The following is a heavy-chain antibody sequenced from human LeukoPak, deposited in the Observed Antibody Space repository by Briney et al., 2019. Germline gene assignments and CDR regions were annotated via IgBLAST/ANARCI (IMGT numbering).Heavy chain of an antibody. D-gene: IGHD4-17*01. Sequence: GGSLRLSCAASGFTFSSYAMSWVRQAPGKGLEWVSAISGSGGSTYYADSVKGRFTISRDNSKNTLYLQMHSLRAEDTAVYYCAKVRLGYGDPFDYWGQGTLVTVSS. CDR2: ISGSGGST. CDR1: GFTFSSYA. CDR3: AKVRLGYGDPFDY. V-gene: IGHV3-23*01. J-gene: IGHJ4*02.